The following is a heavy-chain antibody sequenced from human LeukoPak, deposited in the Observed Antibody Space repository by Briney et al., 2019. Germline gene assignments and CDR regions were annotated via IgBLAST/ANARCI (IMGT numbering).Heavy chain of an antibody. D-gene: IGHD2-2*01. CDR2: IYDSGST. V-gene: IGHV4-30-4*01. CDR1: GGSFRSGDYY. Sequence: PSETLSLTCTVSGGSFRSGDYYWSWIRQSPGKGLEWIGYIYDSGSTYYNPSLKSRVSISVDTSKNQFSLKLSSVTAADTAVYYCARDVPVGIWGQGTLVTVSS. CDR3: ARDVPVGI. J-gene: IGHJ4*02.